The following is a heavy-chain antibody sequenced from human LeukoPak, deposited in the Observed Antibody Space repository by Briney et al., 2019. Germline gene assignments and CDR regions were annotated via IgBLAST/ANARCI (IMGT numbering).Heavy chain of an antibody. Sequence: SETLSLTCNVSGGSMSNIYYWGWIRPPPGKGLEWIGNIFYSGITYYNPSLKSRVTISVDTSKNQFSLKLSSVTAADTAVYYCRASEMATQEDYWGQGTLVTVSS. CDR3: RASEMATQEDY. CDR1: GGSMSNIYY. V-gene: IGHV4-39*07. J-gene: IGHJ4*02. CDR2: IFYSGIT. D-gene: IGHD5-24*01.